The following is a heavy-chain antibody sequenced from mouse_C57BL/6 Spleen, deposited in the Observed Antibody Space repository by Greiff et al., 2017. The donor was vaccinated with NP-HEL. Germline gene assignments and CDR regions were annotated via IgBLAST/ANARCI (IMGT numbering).Heavy chain of an antibody. CDR1: GFTFSSYA. D-gene: IGHD2-5*01. CDR3: ARDHYSNFLFAY. V-gene: IGHV5-4*01. Sequence: EVQLVESGGGLVKPGGSLKLSCAASGFTFSSYAMSWVRQTPEKRLEWVATISDGGSYTYYPDNVKGRFTISRDNAKNNLYLQMSHLKSEDTAMYYCARDHYSNFLFAYWGQGTLVTVSA. CDR2: ISDGGSYT. J-gene: IGHJ3*01.